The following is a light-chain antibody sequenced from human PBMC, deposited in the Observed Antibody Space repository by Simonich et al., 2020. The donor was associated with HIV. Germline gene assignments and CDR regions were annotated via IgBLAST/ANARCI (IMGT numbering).Light chain of an antibody. CDR2: AAS. V-gene: IGKV1-39*01. CDR3: QQFNSKPYT. Sequence: DIQMTQSPSSLSASVGDRVTITCRASQSISSYLNWYQQKPGKAPKLLIYAASSLESGVPSRFSGSTSGTDFTLTISSLQPEDFASYYCQQFNSKPYTFGLGTKLEIK. J-gene: IGKJ2*01. CDR1: QSISSY.